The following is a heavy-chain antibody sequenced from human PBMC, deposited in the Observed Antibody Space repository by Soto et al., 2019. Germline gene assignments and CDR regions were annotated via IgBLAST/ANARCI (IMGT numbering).Heavy chain of an antibody. J-gene: IGHJ3*02. CDR3: AKDYRYFDWLNAFDI. CDR2: ISYDGSNK. D-gene: IGHD3-9*01. Sequence: PGGSLRLSCAASGFTFSSYGMHWVRQAPGKGLEWVAVISYDGSNKYYADSVKGRFTISRDNSKNTLYLQMNSLRAEDTAVYYCAKDYRYFDWLNAFDIWGQGTMVTVS. CDR1: GFTFSSYG. V-gene: IGHV3-30*18.